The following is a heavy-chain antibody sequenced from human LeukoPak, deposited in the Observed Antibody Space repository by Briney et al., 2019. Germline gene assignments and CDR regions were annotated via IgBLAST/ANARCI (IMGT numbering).Heavy chain of an antibody. J-gene: IGHJ4*02. V-gene: IGHV1-18*01. CDR3: ARDGDSSGYYPSDY. Sequence: ASVKLSCKASGYTFTSYGISWVRQAPGQGLEWMGWISAYNGNTNYAQKLQGRVTMTTDTSTSTAYMELRSLRSDDTAVYYCARDGDSSGYYPSDYWGQGTLVTVSS. CDR1: GYTFTSYG. CDR2: ISAYNGNT. D-gene: IGHD3-22*01.